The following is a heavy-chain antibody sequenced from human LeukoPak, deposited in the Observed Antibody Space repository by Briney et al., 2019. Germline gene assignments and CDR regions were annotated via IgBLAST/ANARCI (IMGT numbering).Heavy chain of an antibody. D-gene: IGHD5-12*01. J-gene: IGHJ4*02. CDR1: GFSISNSA. Sequence: GGSLRLSCAASGFSISNSAMSWVRQAPGKGLEWVSLIIASSGSTFYADSVKGRFTISRDNSKNTLFLQMNSLRAEDTAVYYCAKGAYDYIEMGYFDYWGQGTLVTGSS. CDR2: IIASSGST. CDR3: AKGAYDYIEMGYFDY. V-gene: IGHV3-23*01.